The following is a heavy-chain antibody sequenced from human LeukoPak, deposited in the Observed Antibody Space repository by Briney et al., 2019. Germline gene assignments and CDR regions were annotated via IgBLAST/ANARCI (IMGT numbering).Heavy chain of an antibody. CDR2: INPGDSDT. J-gene: IGHJ5*02. Sequence: GESLKISCKGSGFIFTNYWIAWVRQMPGKGLEWMGIINPGDSDTRYSPSFQGQVTISADKSISTAYLQWSSLKASDTAMYYCARRRGGYCSGGSCYWFDPWGQGTLVTVSS. D-gene: IGHD2-15*01. V-gene: IGHV5-51*01. CDR1: GFIFTNYW. CDR3: ARRRGGYCSGGSCYWFDP.